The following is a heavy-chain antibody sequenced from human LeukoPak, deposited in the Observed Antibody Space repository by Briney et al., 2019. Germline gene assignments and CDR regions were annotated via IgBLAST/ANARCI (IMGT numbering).Heavy chain of an antibody. CDR2: ISVSGSIL. Sequence: GGSLKLSCAASGFSFSSYSMNWVRQAPGKGLEWASYISVSGSILYYADSVKGRFTISRDNAKSSLFLQMSSLRAEDTAVYYCARVTISGSYYPDYWGQGTLVTVSS. CDR1: GFSFSSYS. CDR3: ARVTISGSYYPDY. D-gene: IGHD3-10*01. J-gene: IGHJ4*02. V-gene: IGHV3-48*01.